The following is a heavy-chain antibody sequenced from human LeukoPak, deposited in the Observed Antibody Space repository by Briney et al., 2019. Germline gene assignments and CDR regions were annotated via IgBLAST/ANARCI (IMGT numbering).Heavy chain of an antibody. V-gene: IGHV3-33*01. CDR1: GFTFSTKG. J-gene: IGHJ4*02. CDR3: ARVRYDSGSYYIDC. D-gene: IGHD3-10*01. Sequence: GGSLRLSCAASGFTFSTKGMQWVRQAPGKGLEWVAVIWYDGSKQYYADSVKGRFTISRDNSKNTLDLEMNSLRAEDTAVYYCARVRYDSGSYYIDCWGQGTLVTVSS. CDR2: IWYDGSKQ.